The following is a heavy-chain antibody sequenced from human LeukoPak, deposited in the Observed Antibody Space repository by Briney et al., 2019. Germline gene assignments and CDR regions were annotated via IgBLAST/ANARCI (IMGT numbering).Heavy chain of an antibody. CDR1: GFTFSSYG. Sequence: GGSLRLSCAASGFTFSSYGMSWVRQAPGKGLEWVSAISGSGGSTYYADSVKGRFTISRDNSKNTLYLQMNSLRAEDTAVYYCAKDSTIHGPVMGQYWGQGTLVTVSS. V-gene: IGHV3-23*01. J-gene: IGHJ4*02. CDR3: AKDSTIHGPVMGQY. D-gene: IGHD5/OR15-5a*01. CDR2: ISGSGGST.